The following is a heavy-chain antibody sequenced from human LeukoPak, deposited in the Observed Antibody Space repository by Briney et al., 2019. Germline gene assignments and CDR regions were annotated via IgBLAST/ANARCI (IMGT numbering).Heavy chain of an antibody. V-gene: IGHV3-66*01. CDR3: ARALLITMVRGVGVDAFDI. CDR2: IYSGGST. CDR1: GFTVSSNF. J-gene: IGHJ3*02. D-gene: IGHD3-10*01. Sequence: GGSLRLSCAASGFTVSSNFMSWVRQAPGKGLEWVSIIYSGGSTYYADSVKGRFTISRDNPKNTLNLQMNSLRAEDTAVYYCARALLITMVRGVGVDAFDIWGQGTMVTVSS.